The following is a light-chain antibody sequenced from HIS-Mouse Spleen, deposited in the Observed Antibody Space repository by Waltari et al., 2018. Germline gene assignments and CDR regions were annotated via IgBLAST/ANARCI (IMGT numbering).Light chain of an antibody. CDR3: QQRSNWPPIT. V-gene: IGKV3-11*01. CDR1: QSVSSY. Sequence: EIVLTQSPATLSLSPGDRATLSCSASQSVSSYLALYQQKPGKAPRLLIYDASNRGTGSPARFSGSGSGTDFTLTISSLEPEDFAVYYCQQRSNWPPITFGQGTRLEIK. CDR2: DAS. J-gene: IGKJ5*01.